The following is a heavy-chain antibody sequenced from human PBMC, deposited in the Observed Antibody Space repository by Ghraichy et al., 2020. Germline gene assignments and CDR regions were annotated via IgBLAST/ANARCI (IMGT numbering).Heavy chain of an antibody. D-gene: IGHD2-8*01. Sequence: GGSLRLSCAASGFNPNNHYMSWVRQAPGKGLEWVSGIIDSGASTYYADSVKGRFTISRDKSKSTLYLQMNSLRAEDTAIYYCAKDASTTSTNCNYFKDCGQGTLVTVAS. CDR1: GFNPNNHY. CDR2: IIDSGAST. J-gene: IGHJ4*02. V-gene: IGHV3-23*01. CDR3: AKDASTTSTNCNYFKD.